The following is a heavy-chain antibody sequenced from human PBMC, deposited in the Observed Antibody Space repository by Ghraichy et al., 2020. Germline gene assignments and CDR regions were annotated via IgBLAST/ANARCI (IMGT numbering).Heavy chain of an antibody. V-gene: IGHV4-59*08. CDR3: ARHNNHWYFEL. CDR1: GGSISDYY. Sequence: LSLTCTVSGGSISDYYGSWIRQPPGKGLEWIGYIQGGGVTKYNPSLKSRITISLDTSRKQISLKLSSVTAADTAIYYCARHNNHWYFELWGRGTLVTVAS. D-gene: IGHD2/OR15-2a*01. CDR2: IQGGGVT. J-gene: IGHJ2*01.